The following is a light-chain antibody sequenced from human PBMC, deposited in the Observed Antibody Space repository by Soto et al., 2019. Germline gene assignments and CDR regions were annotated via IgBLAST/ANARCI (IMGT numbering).Light chain of an antibody. CDR3: SSYTTSSTYV. J-gene: IGLJ1*01. Sequence: QSVLTQPASVSGSPGQSITISCTGTSRDVGGYNYVSWYQQHPGKAPKLMIYDVSNRPSGVSNRFSGFKSGNTASLTISGLHAEDEADFYCSSYTTSSTYVFGTGAKVTVL. CDR1: SRDVGGYNY. V-gene: IGLV2-14*03. CDR2: DVS.